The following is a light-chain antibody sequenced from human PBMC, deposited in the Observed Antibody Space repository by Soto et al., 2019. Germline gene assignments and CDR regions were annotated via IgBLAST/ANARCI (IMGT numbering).Light chain of an antibody. V-gene: IGKV3-20*01. CDR3: HQYSSSTKT. CDR1: QSVSSTY. Sequence: EIVLTHSPGTLSLSPGEIATLSCRASQSVSSTYLAWYQQRPGQAPRLLIYGASSRATGIPDRFSGSGSGADFTLTISRLEPEDFAVYYCHQYSSSTKTFGQGTKVDIK. J-gene: IGKJ1*01. CDR2: GAS.